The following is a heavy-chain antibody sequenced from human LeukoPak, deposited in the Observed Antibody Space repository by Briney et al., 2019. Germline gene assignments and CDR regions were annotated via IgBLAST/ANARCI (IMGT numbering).Heavy chain of an antibody. CDR2: IFSST. CDR1: GFTVSSNS. V-gene: IGHV3-53*01. J-gene: IGHJ4*02. CDR3: ARRAGAYSHPYDY. D-gene: IGHD4/OR15-4a*01. Sequence: GGSLRLSCTVSGFTVSSNSMSWVRQAPGKGLEWVSFIFSSTHYSDSVKGRFTISRDNPKNTLYLQMDSLRAEDTAVYYCARRAGAYSHPYDYWGQGTLVTVSS.